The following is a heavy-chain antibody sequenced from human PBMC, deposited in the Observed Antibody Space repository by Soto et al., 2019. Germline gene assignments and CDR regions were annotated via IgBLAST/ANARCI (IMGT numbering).Heavy chain of an antibody. CDR2: IYLGDSDT. D-gene: IGHD2-2*02. V-gene: IGHV5-51*01. Sequence: GESLKISCKGSGHSFTSYWIGWVRQMPGKGLEWMGIIYLGDSDTRYSPSFQGQVTISADRSISTAYLQWSSLKASDTAMYYCATQEYCSTTSCYTVDSWGQGTLVTVYS. J-gene: IGHJ4*02. CDR1: GHSFTSYW. CDR3: ATQEYCSTTSCYTVDS.